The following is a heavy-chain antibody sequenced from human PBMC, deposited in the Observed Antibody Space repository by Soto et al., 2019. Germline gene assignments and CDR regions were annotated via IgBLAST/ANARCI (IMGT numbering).Heavy chain of an antibody. CDR1: GFTFDDYA. V-gene: IGHV3-9*01. J-gene: IGHJ6*02. Sequence: EVQLVESGGGLVQPGRSLRLSCAASGFTFDDYAMHWVRQAPGKGLEWVSGISWNSGSIGYADSVKGRFTISRDNAKNPLYLQMNSLRAEDTALYYCARGEAVTTHYYGMDVWGQGTTVTVSS. D-gene: IGHD4-17*01. CDR3: ARGEAVTTHYYGMDV. CDR2: ISWNSGSI.